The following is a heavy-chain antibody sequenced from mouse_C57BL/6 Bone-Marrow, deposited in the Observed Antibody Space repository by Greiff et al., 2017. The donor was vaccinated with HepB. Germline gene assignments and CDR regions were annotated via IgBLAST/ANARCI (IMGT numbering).Heavy chain of an antibody. CDR2: IDTNSGGT. J-gene: IGHJ4*01. CDR3: ARTMVTSPMDY. Sequence: VQLQQPGAELVKPGASVKLSCKASGYTFTSYWMHWVKQRPGRGLEWLGRIDTNSGGTKYNEKFKSQATLTVDKPSSLAYMQLRSLTSEDSAVYYCARTMVTSPMDYWGQGTSVTVSS. CDR1: GYTFTSYW. D-gene: IGHD2-2*01. V-gene: IGHV1-72*01.